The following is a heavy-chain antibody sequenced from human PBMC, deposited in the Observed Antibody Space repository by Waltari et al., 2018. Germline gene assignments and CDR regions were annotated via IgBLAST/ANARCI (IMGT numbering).Heavy chain of an antibody. Sequence: QLQLQESGPGLVKPSETLSLTCTVSGGSISSSSYYWGWIRQPPGKGLEWIGSIYYSGGTYYNPSLKSRVTISVDTSKNQFSLKLSSVTAADTAVYYCAREYYDILTGSFFDYWGQGTLVTVSS. D-gene: IGHD3-9*01. CDR2: IYYSGGT. CDR3: AREYYDILTGSFFDY. CDR1: GGSISSSSYY. J-gene: IGHJ4*02. V-gene: IGHV4-39*01.